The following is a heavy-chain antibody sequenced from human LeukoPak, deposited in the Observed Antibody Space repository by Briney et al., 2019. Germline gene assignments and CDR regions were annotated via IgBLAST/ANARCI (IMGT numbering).Heavy chain of an antibody. Sequence: ASGKVCCKASAYSFTSSSISWERQPPGQGLELMGWIIVTGDNGNNEQKFYGRVTMTTDTSRTTGYMEMSSLRSDDTAVYYCARLKQKYYYDNSGYCYVSVPDYWGQGTLVTVSA. CDR1: AYSFTSSS. CDR3: ARLKQKYYYDNSGYCYVSVPDY. V-gene: IGHV1-18*01. J-gene: IGHJ4*02. CDR2: IIVTGDNG. D-gene: IGHD3-22*01.